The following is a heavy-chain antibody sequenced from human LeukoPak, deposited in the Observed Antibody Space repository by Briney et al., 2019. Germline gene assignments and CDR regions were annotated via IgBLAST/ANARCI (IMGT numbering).Heavy chain of an antibody. CDR1: GFTFSTYS. Sequence: GSLRLSCAASGFTFSTYSMTRVRQGPGKGLEWIGEINHSGSTNYNPSLKSRVTISVDTSKNQFSLKLSSVTAADTAVYYCARVFPAEDYFDYWGQGTLVTVSS. D-gene: IGHD2-2*01. CDR3: ARVFPAEDYFDY. V-gene: IGHV4-34*01. J-gene: IGHJ4*02. CDR2: INHSGST.